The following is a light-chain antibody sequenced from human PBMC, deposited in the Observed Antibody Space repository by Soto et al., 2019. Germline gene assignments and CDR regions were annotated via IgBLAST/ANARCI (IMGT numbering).Light chain of an antibody. CDR1: QSVSTY. CDR3: QQRINWPLT. V-gene: IGKV3-11*01. CDR2: DVS. J-gene: IGKJ4*01. Sequence: EIVLTQSPATLSLSPGERATLSCRASQSVSTYLAWYQQKPGQAPRLLIYDVSKRATGIPARFSGSGSGTDFTLTISSLVPEDFAVYHCQQRINWPLTFGGGTKVETK.